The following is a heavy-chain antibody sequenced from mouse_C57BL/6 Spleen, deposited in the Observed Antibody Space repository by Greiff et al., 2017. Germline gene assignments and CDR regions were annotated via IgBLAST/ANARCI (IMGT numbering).Heavy chain of an antibody. Sequence: VQLQESGPELVKPGASVTISCKASGYAFSSSWMNWVKQRPGKGLEWIGRFYPGDGVTNYNGKFKGKATLTADKSSSTAYMQLSSLTSEDSAVYFCARWDYDYFDYWGQGTTLTVSS. CDR3: ARWDYDYFDY. J-gene: IGHJ2*01. CDR1: GYAFSSSW. D-gene: IGHD2-4*01. CDR2: FYPGDGVT. V-gene: IGHV1-82*01.